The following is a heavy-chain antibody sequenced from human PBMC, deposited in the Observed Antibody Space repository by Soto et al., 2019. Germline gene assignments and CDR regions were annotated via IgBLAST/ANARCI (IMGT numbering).Heavy chain of an antibody. Sequence: QVQLVESGGGVVQPGRSLRLSCAASGFTFSSYGMHWVRQAPGKGLEWVAVIWYDGSNKYYADSVKGRFTISRDNSENTLYLQMNSLRAEDTAVYYCAREYYGMDVWGQGTTVTVSS. J-gene: IGHJ6*02. V-gene: IGHV3-33*01. CDR2: IWYDGSNK. CDR3: AREYYGMDV. CDR1: GFTFSSYG.